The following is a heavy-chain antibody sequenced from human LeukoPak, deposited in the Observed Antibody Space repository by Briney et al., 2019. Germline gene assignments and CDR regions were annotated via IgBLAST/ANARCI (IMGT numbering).Heavy chain of an antibody. D-gene: IGHD3-22*01. J-gene: IGHJ4*02. CDR2: ISSSGSTI. CDR3: ARDPYYFYDSSGSPFDY. Sequence: GGSLRLSCAASGLTFSDYYMSWIRQAPGKGLEWVSYISSSGSTIYYADSVKGRFTISRGNAKNSLYLQMNSLRAEDTAVYYCARDPYYFYDSSGSPFDYWGQGTLVTVSS. V-gene: IGHV3-11*01. CDR1: GLTFSDYY.